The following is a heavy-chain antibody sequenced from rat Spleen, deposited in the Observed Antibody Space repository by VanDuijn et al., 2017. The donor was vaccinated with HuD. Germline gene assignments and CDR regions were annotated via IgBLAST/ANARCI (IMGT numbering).Heavy chain of an antibody. CDR1: GFTFSNYG. Sequence: EVQLVESGGGLVQPGRSLKLSCAASGFTFSNYGMAWVRQAPTKGLEWVATLSYDGTTTYYRDSVKGRFTISRDVAKSTLFLQMDSLRSEDTATYYCTRRHFRYTDYFDYWGQGVMVTVSS. CDR2: LSYDGTTT. CDR3: TRRHFRYTDYFDY. V-gene: IGHV5-29*01. J-gene: IGHJ2*01. D-gene: IGHD1-11*01.